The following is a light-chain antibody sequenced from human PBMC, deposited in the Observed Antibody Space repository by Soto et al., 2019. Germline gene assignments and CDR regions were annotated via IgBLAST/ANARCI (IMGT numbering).Light chain of an antibody. CDR3: SSYTSSITVL. CDR1: SSDVGGYNY. V-gene: IGLV2-14*01. CDR2: EVT. Sequence: QSVLTQPASVSGSPGQSITISCTGTSSDVGGYNYVSWYQQYPGKAPKLMIYEVTNRPSGVSNRFSGSKSGNTAYLTISGLQAEDEADYYCSSYTSSITVLFGGGTKLTVL. J-gene: IGLJ2*01.